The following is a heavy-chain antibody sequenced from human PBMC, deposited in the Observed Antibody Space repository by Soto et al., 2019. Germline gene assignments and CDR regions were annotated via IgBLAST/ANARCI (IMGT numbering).Heavy chain of an antibody. CDR2: ISYDGDNR. CDR3: AKEGCVAAAGGPNCYYGMDV. V-gene: IGHV3-30*18. J-gene: IGHJ6*02. Sequence: QVQLVESGGGVVQPGRSLRLSCAASGFTFSDFGMHWVRQAPGKGLEWVAIISYDGDNRYYADSVKGRFSISRDNSKNTVYLQMNSLRTEDTAIYYCAKEGCVAAAGGPNCYYGMDVWGQGTTVTVSS. D-gene: IGHD6-13*01. CDR1: GFTFSDFG.